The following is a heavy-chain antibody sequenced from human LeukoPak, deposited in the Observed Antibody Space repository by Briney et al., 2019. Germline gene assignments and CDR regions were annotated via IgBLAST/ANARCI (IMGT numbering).Heavy chain of an antibody. J-gene: IGHJ4*02. V-gene: IGHV4-30-4*02. CDR2: IYNSGNT. CDR1: GGSISSGDYY. D-gene: IGHD3-22*01. CDR3: ARVADSSGYSRVIDY. Sequence: SETLSLTCTVSGGSISSGDYYWSWIRQPPGKGLEWIGYIYNSGNTYYNPSLKSRVTISGDTSKNQFSLKLSSVTAADTAVYYCARVADSSGYSRVIDYWGQGTLVTVSS.